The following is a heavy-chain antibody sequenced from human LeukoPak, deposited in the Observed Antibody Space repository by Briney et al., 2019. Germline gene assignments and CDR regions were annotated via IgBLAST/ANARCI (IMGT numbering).Heavy chain of an antibody. J-gene: IGHJ4*02. Sequence: GGSLRLFCAASGFTFSSYAMSWVRQAAGKGLEWVSAISGSGGSTYYADSVKGRFTISRDNSKNTLYLQMNSLRAEDTAVYYCAKVKGRRLLWFGHYFDYWGQGTLVTVSS. D-gene: IGHD3-10*01. CDR2: ISGSGGST. V-gene: IGHV3-23*01. CDR3: AKVKGRRLLWFGHYFDY. CDR1: GFTFSSYA.